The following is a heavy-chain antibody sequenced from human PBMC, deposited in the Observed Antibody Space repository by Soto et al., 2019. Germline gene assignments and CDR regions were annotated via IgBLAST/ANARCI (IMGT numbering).Heavy chain of an antibody. V-gene: IGHV3-23*01. D-gene: IGHD3-22*01. J-gene: IGHJ3*02. CDR1: GFTFSSYA. CDR3: ARDLGYVSGGSYADAFDI. Sequence: EVQLLESGGGLVQPGGSLRLSCAASGFTFSSYAMSWVRQAPGKGLEWVSCISGGGGSTYYTDSVKGRFTVSRDNSKNTLYLEMNNLRAEDTAVYYCARDLGYVSGGSYADAFDIWGQGTMVTVSS. CDR2: ISGGGGST.